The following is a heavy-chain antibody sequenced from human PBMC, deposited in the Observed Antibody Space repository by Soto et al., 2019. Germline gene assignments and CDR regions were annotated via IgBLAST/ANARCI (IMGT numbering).Heavy chain of an antibody. CDR2: ISSSTSYV. CDR1: GFTFSRYG. J-gene: IGHJ5*01. Sequence: EVQLVESGGGLVKPGGSLRRSCAASGFTFSRYGMNWLRQAPGKGLEWVASISSSTSYVYYADSVKGRFSTSRDNAKNFLYLEMYDLRTEDAAVYYCARDPSEGRVGNWFESWGQGTLVTVSS. V-gene: IGHV3-21*06. CDR3: ARDPSEGRVGNWFES. D-gene: IGHD2-2*01.